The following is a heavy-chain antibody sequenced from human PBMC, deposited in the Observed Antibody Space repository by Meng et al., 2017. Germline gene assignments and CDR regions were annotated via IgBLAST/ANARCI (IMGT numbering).Heavy chain of an antibody. D-gene: IGHD3-10*02. CDR1: GFTFSSYA. Sequence: SCAASGFTFSSYAMHWVRQAPGKGLEWVAVISYDGSNKYYADSVKGRFTISRDNSKNTLYLQMNSLRAEDTAVYYCARVRYGRATRGAFDIWGQGTMVTVSS. CDR2: ISYDGSNK. J-gene: IGHJ3*02. CDR3: ARVRYGRATRGAFDI. V-gene: IGHV3-30*01.